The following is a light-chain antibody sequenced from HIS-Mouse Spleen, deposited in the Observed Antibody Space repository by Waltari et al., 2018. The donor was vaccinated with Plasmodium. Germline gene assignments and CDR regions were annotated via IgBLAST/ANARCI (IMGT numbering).Light chain of an antibody. J-gene: IGLJ3*02. CDR3: QSADSSGTPNWV. Sequence: SYELTQPPPVSVSPGQTASITCSGDALPKQYAYWYQQKPGQAPVLVIYKDRERPPGTTVTLTSSGVQAEDEADYYCQSADSSGTPNWVFGGGTKLTVL. CDR2: KDR. CDR1: ALPKQY. V-gene: IGLV3-25*03.